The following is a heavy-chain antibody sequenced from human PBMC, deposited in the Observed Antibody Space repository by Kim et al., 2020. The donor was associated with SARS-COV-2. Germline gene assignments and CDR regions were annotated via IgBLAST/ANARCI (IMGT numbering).Heavy chain of an antibody. CDR1: GGTFSSYA. D-gene: IGHD6-13*01. Sequence: SVKVSCKASGGTFSSYAISWVRQAPGQGLEWMGGIIPIFGTANYAQKFQGRVTITADESTSTAYMELSSLRSEDTAVYYCASHTPGAAGTFAGFDYWGQGTLVTVSS. V-gene: IGHV1-69*13. CDR2: IIPIFGTA. CDR3: ASHTPGAAGTFAGFDY. J-gene: IGHJ4*02.